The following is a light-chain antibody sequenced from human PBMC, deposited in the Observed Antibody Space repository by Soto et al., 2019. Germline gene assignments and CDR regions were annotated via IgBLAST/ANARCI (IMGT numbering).Light chain of an antibody. Sequence: QSVLTQPPSASGSPGQSVTISCTGTSGDVGGYNFVSWYQQHPGKAPRPMIHDVFKRPSGVPHRFSGSKSGNTASLTVSGLQTEDEADYYCSSYAGCDKLVFGSGTKLTVL. V-gene: IGLV2-8*01. J-gene: IGLJ1*01. CDR2: DVF. CDR1: SGDVGGYNF. CDR3: SSYAGCDKLV.